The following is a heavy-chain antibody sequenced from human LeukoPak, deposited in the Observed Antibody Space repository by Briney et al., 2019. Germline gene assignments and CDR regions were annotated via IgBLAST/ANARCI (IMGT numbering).Heavy chain of an antibody. D-gene: IGHD2-2*01. V-gene: IGHV3-30-3*01. J-gene: IGHJ4*02. CDR2: ISSDGNNK. CDR3: ARDEYLWVVIQLGLFDY. CDR1: GFTFSSYA. Sequence: GGSLRLSCAASGFTFSSYAMHWVRQAPGKGLEWVAVISSDGNNKYYADSVKGRFTISRDNSKNTLYLQMNSLRAGDTAVYYCARDEYLWVVIQLGLFDYWGQGTLVTVSS.